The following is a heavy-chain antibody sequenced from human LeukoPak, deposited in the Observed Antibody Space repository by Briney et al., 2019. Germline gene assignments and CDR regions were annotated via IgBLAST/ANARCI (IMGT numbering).Heavy chain of an antibody. J-gene: IGHJ4*02. Sequence: SETLSLTCTVSGYSISSGYYWGWIRQPPGKGLEWIGSMYHSGSTNYNPSLKSRVTISVDTSKNQFSLKLSSVTAADTAVYYCARAIDYYDSSGYIDYWGQGTLVTVSS. CDR2: MYHSGST. V-gene: IGHV4-38-2*02. CDR3: ARAIDYYDSSGYIDY. CDR1: GYSISSGYY. D-gene: IGHD3-22*01.